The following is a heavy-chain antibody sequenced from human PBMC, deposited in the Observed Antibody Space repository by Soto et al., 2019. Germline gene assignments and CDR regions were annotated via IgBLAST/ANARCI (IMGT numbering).Heavy chain of an antibody. J-gene: IGHJ4*02. V-gene: IGHV3-30-3*01. CDR1: GFACSYYA. CDR2: ISYDGTDK. CDR3: ASLIGTTD. D-gene: IGHD1-20*01. Sequence: QVELVESGGGVVQPGRSLRLSCAASGFACSYYAMHWVRQAPGKGLVWVAVISYDGTDKYYADSVKGRFTISRDNSKNMLYLQMNSLRPDDTAVYYCASLIGTTDWGQGTLVTVSS.